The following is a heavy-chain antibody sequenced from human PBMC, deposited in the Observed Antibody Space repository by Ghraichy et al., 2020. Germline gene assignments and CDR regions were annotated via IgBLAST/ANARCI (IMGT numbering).Heavy chain of an antibody. J-gene: IGHJ6*02. CDR3: ARDHSSSWYFGGYYYGMDV. D-gene: IGHD6-13*01. Sequence: ASVKVSCKASGYTFTGYYMHWVRQAPGQGLEWMGWINPNSGGTNYAQKFQGRVTMTRDTSISTAYMELSRLRSDDTAVYYCARDHSSSWYFGGYYYGMDVWGQGTTVTVSS. CDR1: GYTFTGYY. V-gene: IGHV1-2*02. CDR2: INPNSGGT.